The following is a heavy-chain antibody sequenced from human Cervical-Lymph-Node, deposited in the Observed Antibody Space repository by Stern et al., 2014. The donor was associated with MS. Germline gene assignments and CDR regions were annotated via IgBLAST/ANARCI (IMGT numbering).Heavy chain of an antibody. D-gene: IGHD6-19*01. V-gene: IGHV4-59*01. Sequence: QLQLQESGPGLVKPSETLSLTCTVSGASITDYYWNWVRQPPGKGLEWIGYGHSRETSRYNPSLHSRVTTSIDTSKNQFSLKVTSVTAADTAVYFCARWSGWTDGFDAWGQGTLVTVSS. J-gene: IGHJ5*02. CDR1: GASITDYY. CDR3: ARWSGWTDGFDA. CDR2: GHSRETS.